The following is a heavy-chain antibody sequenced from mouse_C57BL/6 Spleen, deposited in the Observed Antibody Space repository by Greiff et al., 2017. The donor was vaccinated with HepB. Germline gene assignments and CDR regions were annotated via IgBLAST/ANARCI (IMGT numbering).Heavy chain of an antibody. CDR3: TTSYGNPFDY. D-gene: IGHD2-1*01. CDR2: IDPENGDT. V-gene: IGHV14-4*01. CDR1: GFNIKDDY. Sequence: VQLKESGAELVRPGASVKLSCTASGFNIKDDYMHWVKQSPEQGLEWIGWIDPENGDTEYASKFQGKATITADTSSNTAYLQLSSLTSEDTAVYYCTTSYGNPFDYWGQGTTLTVSS. J-gene: IGHJ2*01.